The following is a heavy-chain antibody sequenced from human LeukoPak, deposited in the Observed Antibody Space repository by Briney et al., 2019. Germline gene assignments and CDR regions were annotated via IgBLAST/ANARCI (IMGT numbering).Heavy chain of an antibody. J-gene: IGHJ3*02. Sequence: GGSLRLSCAASGFTVSSYSMNWVRQAPGKGLEWVSSISSSSSYIYYADSVKGRFTISRDNAKNSLYLQMNSLRAEDTAVYYCARDSSYFAFDIWGQGTMVTVSS. CDR3: ARDSSYFAFDI. CDR1: GFTVSSYS. D-gene: IGHD5-12*01. CDR2: ISSSSSYI. V-gene: IGHV3-21*01.